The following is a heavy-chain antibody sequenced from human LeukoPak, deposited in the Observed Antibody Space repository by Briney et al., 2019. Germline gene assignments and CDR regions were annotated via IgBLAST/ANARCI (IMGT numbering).Heavy chain of an antibody. V-gene: IGHV4-61*02. CDR3: ARITTTPGGYTYGRGVFDY. CDR2: MYFSGSG. J-gene: IGHJ4*02. CDR1: GGSISSGNYY. Sequence: PSQTLSLTCTVSGGSISSGNYYWSWIRQPAGKGLEWLGRMYFSGSGNYNPSLKSRVTISTDTSKNQFSLSLSSVTAADTAVYYWARITTTPGGYTYGRGVFDYWGQGTLVIVSS. D-gene: IGHD5-18*01.